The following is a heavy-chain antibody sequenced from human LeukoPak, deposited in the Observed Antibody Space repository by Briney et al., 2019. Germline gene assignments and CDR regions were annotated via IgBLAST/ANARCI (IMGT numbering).Heavy chain of an antibody. CDR1: GYTFTSYA. CDR2: INAGNGNT. V-gene: IGHV1-3*01. CDR3: ATRGALYDSGAFDI. D-gene: IGHD3-22*01. Sequence: ASVKVSCKASGYTFTSYAMHWVRQAPGQRLEWMGWINAGNGNTKYSQKFQGRVTITRDTSASTAYMELRSLRSDDTAVYYCATRGALYDSGAFDIWGQGTMVTVSS. J-gene: IGHJ3*02.